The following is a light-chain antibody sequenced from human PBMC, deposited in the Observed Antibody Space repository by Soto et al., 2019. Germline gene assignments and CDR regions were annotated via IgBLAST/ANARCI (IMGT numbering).Light chain of an antibody. V-gene: IGLV7-46*01. CDR3: LLAYSAAVV. Sequence: QAVVTQEPSLTVSPGGTVTLTCGSSTGAVTSGHFPYWFQQKPGQPPRTLIFDTSNKHSWTPARFSGSLLGGKAAQTLSGALPEDEAEYYCLLAYSAAVVFGGGTKLTVL. CDR2: DTS. CDR1: TGAVTSGHF. J-gene: IGLJ2*01.